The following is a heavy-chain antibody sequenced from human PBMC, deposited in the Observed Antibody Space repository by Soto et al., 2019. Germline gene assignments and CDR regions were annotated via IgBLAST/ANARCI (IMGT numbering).Heavy chain of an antibody. D-gene: IGHD2-15*01. CDR1: GFTFSNAW. V-gene: IGHV3-15*01. Sequence: SGGSLRLSCAASGFTFSNAWMSWVRQAPGKGLEWVGRIKSKTDGGTTDYAAPVKGRFTISRDDSKNTLYLQMNSLKTEDTAVYYCTTELRWHYYYYGMDVWGQGTTVTVSS. CDR2: IKSKTDGGTT. J-gene: IGHJ6*02. CDR3: TTELRWHYYYYGMDV.